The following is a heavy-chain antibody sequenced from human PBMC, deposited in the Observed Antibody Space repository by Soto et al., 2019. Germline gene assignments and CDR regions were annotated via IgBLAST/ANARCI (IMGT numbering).Heavy chain of an antibody. Sequence: SETLSLSCTVSAGSICSYYWSWIRQPAGKGLEWIGYIYYSCSTNYNPSLKRRVTISVDTSKNQFSLKLSSVTAADTAVYYCARGGEQPGPFDYWGQGTLVTVSS. CDR3: ARGGEQPGPFDY. CDR2: IYYSCST. J-gene: IGHJ4*02. D-gene: IGHD1-26*01. CDR1: AGSICSYY. V-gene: IGHV4-59*01.